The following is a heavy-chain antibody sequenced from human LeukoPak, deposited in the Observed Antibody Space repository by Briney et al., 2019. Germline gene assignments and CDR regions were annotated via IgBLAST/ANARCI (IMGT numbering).Heavy chain of an antibody. D-gene: IGHD2-21*01. CDR2: IYYSGST. CDR1: GGSISSYY. V-gene: IGHV4-59*06. Sequence: SETLSLTCTVSGGSISSYYWSWIRQPPGKGLEWIGYIYYSGSTYYNPSLKSRVTISVDTSKNQFSLKLSSVTAADTAVYYCARDLFRSDAFDIWGQGTMVTVSS. CDR3: ARDLFRSDAFDI. J-gene: IGHJ3*02.